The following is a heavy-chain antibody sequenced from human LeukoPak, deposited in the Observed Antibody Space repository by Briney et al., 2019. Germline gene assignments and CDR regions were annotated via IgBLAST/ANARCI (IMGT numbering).Heavy chain of an antibody. CDR2: INPNSGGT. Sequence: ASVKVSCKASGYTFNGYYMHWVRQAPGQRLGWMGGINPNSGGTNYAQKFQGRVTMTRDTSISTAYMELSRLRSDDTAVYYCARTLGYCSSTSCYGGDYDAFDIWGQGTMVTVSS. J-gene: IGHJ3*02. CDR3: ARTLGYCSSTSCYGGDYDAFDI. V-gene: IGHV1-2*02. CDR1: GYTFNGYY. D-gene: IGHD2-2*01.